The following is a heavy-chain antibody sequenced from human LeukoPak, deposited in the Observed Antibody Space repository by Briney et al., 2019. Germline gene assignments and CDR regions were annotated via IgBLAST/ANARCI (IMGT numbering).Heavy chain of an antibody. Sequence: GGSLRLSCAASGFTFSSYWMSWVRQAPGKGLEWVANIKQDGSEKYYVDSVKGRFTISRDNAKNSLYLQMNSLRAEDTAVYYCARRYSSGWFPAYYYMDVWGKGTTVTVSS. J-gene: IGHJ6*03. V-gene: IGHV3-7*01. CDR2: IKQDGSEK. CDR1: GFTFSSYW. CDR3: ARRYSSGWFPAYYYMDV. D-gene: IGHD6-19*01.